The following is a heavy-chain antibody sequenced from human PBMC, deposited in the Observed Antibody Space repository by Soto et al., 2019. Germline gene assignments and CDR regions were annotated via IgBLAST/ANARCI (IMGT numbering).Heavy chain of an antibody. V-gene: IGHV3-23*01. CDR2: ISGSGGST. CDR1: GFTFSSYA. J-gene: IGHJ4*02. Sequence: PGGSLRLSCAASGFTFSSYAMSWVRQAPGKGLEWVSAISGSGGSTYYADSVKGRFTISRDNSKNTLYLQMNSLRAEDTAVYYCAKGEYYGDYYSPFDYWGQGTLVTVSS. CDR3: AKGEYYGDYYSPFDY. D-gene: IGHD4-17*01.